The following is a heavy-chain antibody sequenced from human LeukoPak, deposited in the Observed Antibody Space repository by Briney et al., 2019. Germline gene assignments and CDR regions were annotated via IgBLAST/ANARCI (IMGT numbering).Heavy chain of an antibody. Sequence: ASVKVSCKASGYTFTSYGISWVRQAPGQGLEWMGWINPNSGGTNYAQKFKGRVTMTRDTSISTAYMELSRLRSDDTAVYYCARDRGGYDYDYWGQGTLVTVSS. J-gene: IGHJ4*02. V-gene: IGHV1-2*02. CDR1: GYTFTSYG. CDR3: ARDRGGYDYDY. D-gene: IGHD5-12*01. CDR2: INPNSGGT.